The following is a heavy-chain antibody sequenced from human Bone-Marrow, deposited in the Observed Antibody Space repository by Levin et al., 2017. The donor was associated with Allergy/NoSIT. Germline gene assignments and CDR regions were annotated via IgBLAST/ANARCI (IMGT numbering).Heavy chain of an antibody. D-gene: IGHD4-17*01. CDR2: ISYDGSNK. CDR1: GFTFSSYA. J-gene: IGHJ4*02. V-gene: IGHV3-30-3*01. Sequence: GGSLRLSCAASGFTFSSYAMHWVRQAPGKGLEWVAVISYDGSNKYYADSVKGRFTISRDNSKNTLYLQMNSLRAEDTAVYYCARSRFPPTVTSLGDYWGQGTLVTVSS. CDR3: ARSRFPPTVTSLGDY.